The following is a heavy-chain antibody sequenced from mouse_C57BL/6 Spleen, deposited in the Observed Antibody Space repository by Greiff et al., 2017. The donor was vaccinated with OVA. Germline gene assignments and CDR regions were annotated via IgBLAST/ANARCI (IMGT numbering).Heavy chain of an antibody. CDR1: GFTFSDYY. J-gene: IGHJ1*03. CDR3: AREDGSSHWYFDV. V-gene: IGHV5-16*01. Sequence: DVKLVESEGGLVQPGSSMKLSCTASGFTFSDYYVAWVRQVPEKGLEWVANINYDGSSTYYLDSLKSRFIISRDNAKNILYLQMSSLKSEDTATYYCAREDGSSHWYFDVWGTGTTVTVSS. CDR2: INYDGSST. D-gene: IGHD1-1*01.